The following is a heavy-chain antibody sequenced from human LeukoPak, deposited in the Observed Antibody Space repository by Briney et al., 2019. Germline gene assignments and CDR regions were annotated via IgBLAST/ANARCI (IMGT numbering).Heavy chain of an antibody. Sequence: PGGSLRLSCAASGFTFSDYYMSWIRQAPGKGLEWVSDISSTSIYTNYADSVKGRFTISRDNSKNTLYLQMNSLRAEDTAVYYCAKVGPGIAAASFDYWGQGTLVTVSS. CDR1: GFTFSDYY. CDR2: ISSTSIYT. CDR3: AKVGPGIAAASFDY. J-gene: IGHJ4*02. V-gene: IGHV3-11*05. D-gene: IGHD6-13*01.